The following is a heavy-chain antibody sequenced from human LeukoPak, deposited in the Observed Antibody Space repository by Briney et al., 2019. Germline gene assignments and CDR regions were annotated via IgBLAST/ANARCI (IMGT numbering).Heavy chain of an antibody. Sequence: PGGSLRLSCAASGFTFNNYAMNWVRQAPGKGLEWVAVVSYDESDKYYADSVKGRFTISRDNSKNTLYLHINSLRAEDTAVYYCVKDNPLDYWGQGTLVIVSS. V-gene: IGHV3-30*04. J-gene: IGHJ4*02. D-gene: IGHD1-14*01. CDR2: VSYDESDK. CDR3: VKDNPLDY. CDR1: GFTFNNYA.